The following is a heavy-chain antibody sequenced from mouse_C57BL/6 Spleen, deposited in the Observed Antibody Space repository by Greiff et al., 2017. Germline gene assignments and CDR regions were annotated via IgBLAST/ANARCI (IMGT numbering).Heavy chain of an antibody. V-gene: IGHV1-82*01. J-gene: IGHJ1*03. CDR3: ARWYYGCSYWYFDV. CDR2: IYPVDGDT. D-gene: IGHD1-1*01. CDR1: GYAFSSSW. Sequence: QVQLQQSGPELVKPGASVKISCKASGYAFSSSWLYWLMQRPGKGLERIGRIYPVDGDTNYNGQFKGKATLTADKSSSTAYMQLSSLTSADAAVYFCARWYYGCSYWYFDVWGTGTTVTVSS.